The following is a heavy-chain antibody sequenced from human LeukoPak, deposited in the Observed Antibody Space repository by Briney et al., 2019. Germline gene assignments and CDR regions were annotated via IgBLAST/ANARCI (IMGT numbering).Heavy chain of an antibody. CDR1: GGTFSSYA. CDR2: IIPIFGTA. Sequence: SVKVSHKASGGTFSSYAISWVRQAPGQGLEWMGRIIPIFGTANYAQKFQGRVAITTDESTSTAYMELSSLRSEDTAVYYCARGEQPPYYFDYWGQGTLVTVSS. J-gene: IGHJ4*02. V-gene: IGHV1-69*05. CDR3: ARGEQPPYYFDY. D-gene: IGHD1/OR15-1a*01.